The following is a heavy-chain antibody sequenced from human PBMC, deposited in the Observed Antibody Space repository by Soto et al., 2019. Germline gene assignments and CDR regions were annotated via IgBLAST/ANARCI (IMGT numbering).Heavy chain of an antibody. CDR3: AIYDSSGYVDY. CDR1: GGSISRYY. J-gene: IGHJ4*02. CDR2: IYYSGST. D-gene: IGHD3-22*01. V-gene: IGHV4-59*08. Sequence: SETRCLTCTVSGGSISRYYWSWSRQPPGKGLEWIGYIYYSGSTNYNPSLKSRVTISVDTSKSQFSLKLSSVTAADTAMYYCAIYDSSGYVDYWGQGTLVT.